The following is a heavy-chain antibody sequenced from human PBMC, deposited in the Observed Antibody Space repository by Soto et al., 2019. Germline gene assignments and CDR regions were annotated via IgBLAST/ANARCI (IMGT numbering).Heavy chain of an antibody. D-gene: IGHD5-18*01. J-gene: IGHJ4*02. CDR3: AEADLDTTMVKGSPSDY. V-gene: IGHV1-58*01. CDR1: GFTFTSSA. CDR2: IVVGSGNT. Sequence: QMQLVQSGPEVKKPGTSVKVSCKASGFTFTSSAVQWVRQARGQRLEWIGWIVVGSGNTNYAQKFQERVTITRDMYTSTADMELSGLRSEDTAVYYCAEADLDTTMVKGSPSDYWGQGTLVTASS.